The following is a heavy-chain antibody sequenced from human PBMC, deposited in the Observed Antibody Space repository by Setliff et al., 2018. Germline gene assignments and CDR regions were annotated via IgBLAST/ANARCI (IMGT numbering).Heavy chain of an antibody. J-gene: IGHJ4*02. V-gene: IGHV3-30*02. CDR2: IRLDGGNK. D-gene: IGHD6-19*01. CDR3: ARASGWYYYDY. CDR1: GFTFSTYY. Sequence: GGSLRLSCAASGFTFSTYYMHWVRQPPGKGLEWVALIRLDGGNKYYADSVKGRFTISRDNSKNTLSGQMNSLGAEDTAVYYCARASGWYYYDYWGQGTLVTVSS.